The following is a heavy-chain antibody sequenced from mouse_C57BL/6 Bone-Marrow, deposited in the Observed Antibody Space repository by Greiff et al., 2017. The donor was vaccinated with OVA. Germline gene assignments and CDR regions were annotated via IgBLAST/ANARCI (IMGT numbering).Heavy chain of an antibody. J-gene: IGHJ2*01. CDR3: ARRLYYYGSSPDYFDY. CDR2: ISSGGSYT. CDR1: GFTFSSYG. D-gene: IGHD1-1*01. V-gene: IGHV5-6*01. Sequence: EVHLVESGGDLVKPGGSLKLSCAASGFTFSSYGMSWVRQTPDKRLEWVATISSGGSYTYYPDSVKGRFTISRDNAKNTLYLQMSRLKSEDTAMYYCARRLYYYGSSPDYFDYWGQGTTLTVSS.